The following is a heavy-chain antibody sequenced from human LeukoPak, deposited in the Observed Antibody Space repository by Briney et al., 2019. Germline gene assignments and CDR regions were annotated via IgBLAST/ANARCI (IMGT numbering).Heavy chain of an antibody. J-gene: IGHJ4*02. CDR1: GGSISSYY. CDR2: IYYSGST. D-gene: IGHD6-19*01. CDR3: ARRARSGWYLDY. Sequence: SETLSLTCTVSGGSISSYYWSWIRQPPGKGLEWIGYIYYSGSTNYNPSLRSRVTISVDTSKNQFSLKLSSVTAADTAVYYCARRARSGWYLDYWGQGALVTVSS. V-gene: IGHV4-59*08.